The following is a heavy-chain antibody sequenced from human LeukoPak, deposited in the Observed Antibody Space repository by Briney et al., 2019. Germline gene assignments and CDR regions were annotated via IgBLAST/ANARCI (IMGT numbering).Heavy chain of an antibody. CDR2: LYSDGNT. CDR1: GFTVITND. J-gene: IGHJ4*02. CDR3: AKFGSSGSPYWSPSDY. V-gene: IGHV3-53*01. D-gene: IGHD3-10*01. Sequence: GGPLRLSCAASGFTVITNDMTWVRQAPGKGLEWVSVLYSDGNTKYADSVQGRFTISRDNSKNTLYLQMNNLRAEDTAVYYCAKFGSSGSPYWSPSDYWGQGVLVTVSA.